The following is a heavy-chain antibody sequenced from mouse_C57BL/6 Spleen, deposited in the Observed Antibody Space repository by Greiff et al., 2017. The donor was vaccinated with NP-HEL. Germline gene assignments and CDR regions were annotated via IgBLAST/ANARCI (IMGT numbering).Heavy chain of an antibody. CDR2: ISYDGSN. Sequence: EVQLVESGPGLVKPSQSLSLTCSVTGYSITSGYYWNWIRQFPGNKLEWMGYISYDGSNNYNPSLKNRISITRDTSKNQFFLKLNSVTTEDTATYYCARGGTVVAADWGQGTLVTVSA. D-gene: IGHD1-1*01. J-gene: IGHJ3*01. V-gene: IGHV3-6*01. CDR1: GYSITSGYY. CDR3: ARGGTVVAAD.